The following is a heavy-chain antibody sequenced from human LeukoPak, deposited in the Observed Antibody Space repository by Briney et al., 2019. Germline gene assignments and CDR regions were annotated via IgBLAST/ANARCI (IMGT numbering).Heavy chain of an antibody. Sequence: ASVKVSCKASGYTFTSYGISWVRQAPGQGLEWMGWISAYNGNTNYAQKLQGRVTMTTDTSTSTAYMGLRSLRSDDTAVYYCARDTLLWFGEQPDYWGQGTLVTVSS. CDR1: GYTFTSYG. J-gene: IGHJ4*02. V-gene: IGHV1-18*04. D-gene: IGHD3-10*01. CDR3: ARDTLLWFGEQPDY. CDR2: ISAYNGNT.